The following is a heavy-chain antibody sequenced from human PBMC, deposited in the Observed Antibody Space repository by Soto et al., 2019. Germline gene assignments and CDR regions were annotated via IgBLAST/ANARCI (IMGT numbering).Heavy chain of an antibody. Sequence: PSETLSLTCAVYGGSFSGYYWSWIRQPPGKGLEWIGSIYYSGSTYYNPSLKSRVTISVDTSKNQFSLKLSSVTAADTAVYYCARQTRLYYYGSGRSGMDVWGQGTTVTVSS. CDR1: GGSFSGYY. CDR3: ARQTRLYYYGSGRSGMDV. D-gene: IGHD3-10*01. CDR2: IYYSGST. V-gene: IGHV4-34*01. J-gene: IGHJ6*02.